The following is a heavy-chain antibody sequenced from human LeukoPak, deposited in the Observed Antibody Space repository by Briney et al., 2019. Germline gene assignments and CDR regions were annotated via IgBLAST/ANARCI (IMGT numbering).Heavy chain of an antibody. Sequence: PSETLSVTCTVSGGSISGYYWSWIRQPPGKGLEWIGYIFYSGSTNYNPSLKSRVTISVDTSKNQFSLKLSSVTAADTAVYYCARGEWDLLFDYWGQGTLVTVSS. V-gene: IGHV4-59*01. CDR2: IFYSGST. D-gene: IGHD1-26*01. CDR3: ARGEWDLLFDY. CDR1: GGSISGYY. J-gene: IGHJ4*02.